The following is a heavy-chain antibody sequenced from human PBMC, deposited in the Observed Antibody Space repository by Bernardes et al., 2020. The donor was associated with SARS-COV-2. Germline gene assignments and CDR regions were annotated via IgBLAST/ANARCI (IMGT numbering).Heavy chain of an antibody. V-gene: IGHV1-18*01. CDR1: GYTFTSYG. D-gene: IGHD5-18*01. CDR2: ISAYNDDT. Sequence: ASVKVSCKASGYTFTSYGVSWVRQAPGQGLEWMGWISAYNDDTNYAQKFQGRVTMTTDTSTSTAYMELRSLRSDDTAVYYCATGVGYSYGGGWFDPWGQGTLVTVSS. CDR3: ATGVGYSYGGGWFDP. J-gene: IGHJ5*02.